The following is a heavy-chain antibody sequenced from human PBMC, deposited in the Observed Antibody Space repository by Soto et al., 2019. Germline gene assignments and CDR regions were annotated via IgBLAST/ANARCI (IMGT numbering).Heavy chain of an antibody. J-gene: IGHJ4*02. V-gene: IGHV1-8*01. CDR2: MNPNSGNT. CDR3: AREHSSSWLFDY. Sequence: QVQLVQSGAEVKNPGASVKVSCKASGYTFTSYDINWVRQATGQGLEWMGWMNPNSGNTGYAQKFQGRVTMTRNTSISTAYMELSSLRSEDTAVYFCAREHSSSWLFDYWGQRTLVTVSS. D-gene: IGHD6-13*01. CDR1: GYTFTSYD.